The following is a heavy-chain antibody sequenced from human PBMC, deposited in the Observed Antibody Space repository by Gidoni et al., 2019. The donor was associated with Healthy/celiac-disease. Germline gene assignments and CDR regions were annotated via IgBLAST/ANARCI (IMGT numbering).Heavy chain of an antibody. Sequence: QVQLQQWGAGLLKPSETLSLTCAVYGGYFSGYYWSWIRQPPGKGLEWIGEINHSGSTNYNPSLKSRVTISVDTSKNQFSLKLSSVTAADTAVYYCARISVPLTFGGNPNISLDYWGQGTLVTVSS. J-gene: IGHJ4*02. V-gene: IGHV4-34*01. CDR3: ARISVPLTFGGNPNISLDY. CDR1: GGYFSGYY. D-gene: IGHD3-16*01. CDR2: INHSGST.